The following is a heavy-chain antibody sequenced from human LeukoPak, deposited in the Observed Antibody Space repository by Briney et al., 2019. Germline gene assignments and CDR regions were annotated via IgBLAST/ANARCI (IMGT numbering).Heavy chain of an antibody. D-gene: IGHD2-2*01. V-gene: IGHV1-69*06. CDR3: ARDPGYCSSTSCRREYYFDY. Sequence: SVKVSCKASGGTFSSYAISWVRQAPGQGLEWMGGIIPIYGTANYAQKFQGRVTITADKSTSTAYMELSSLRSEDTAVYYCARDPGYCSSTSCRREYYFDYWGQGTLVTVSS. J-gene: IGHJ4*02. CDR2: IIPIYGTA. CDR1: GGTFSSYA.